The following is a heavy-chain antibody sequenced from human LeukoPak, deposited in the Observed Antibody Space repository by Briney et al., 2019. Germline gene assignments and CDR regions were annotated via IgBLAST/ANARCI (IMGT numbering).Heavy chain of an antibody. J-gene: IGHJ4*02. D-gene: IGHD3-22*01. CDR2: ISYDGSRK. CDR3: AKKLIGNVDYFDY. CDR1: GFIFSTYG. V-gene: IGHV3-30*02. Sequence: GGSLRLXCAASGFIFSTYGMHWVRQAPGKELEWVAYISYDGSRKNYAGSVKGRFTISRDNSKNTLFLQMSSLKAEDTAVYYCAKKLIGNVDYFDYWGQGTLVTVSS.